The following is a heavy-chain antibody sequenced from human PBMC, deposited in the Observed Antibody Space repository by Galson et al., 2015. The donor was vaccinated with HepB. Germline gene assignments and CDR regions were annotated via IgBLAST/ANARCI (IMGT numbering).Heavy chain of an antibody. V-gene: IGHV1-69*04. CDR3: ARDYYDSRWAFDI. Sequence: SVKVSCKASGGTFSSYAISWVRQAPGQGLEWMGRIIPILGIANYAQKFQGRVTITADKSTSTAYMELSSLRSEDTAVYYCARDYYDSRWAFDIWGQGTMVTVSS. J-gene: IGHJ3*02. CDR1: GGTFSSYA. CDR2: IIPILGIA. D-gene: IGHD3-22*01.